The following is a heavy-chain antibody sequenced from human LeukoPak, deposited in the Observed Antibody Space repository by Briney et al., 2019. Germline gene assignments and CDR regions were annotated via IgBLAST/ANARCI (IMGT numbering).Heavy chain of an antibody. D-gene: IGHD1-26*01. Sequence: GGSLRLSCAAYGLTFSSFEMKCVSQPQGKGLEWVSYISSSGSTIYYADSVKGRFTISRDNSKNTLYLQMNSLRAEDTAVYYCAKGLRKLIVGSTEYYFDYWGQGTLVTVSS. J-gene: IGHJ4*02. V-gene: IGHV3-48*03. CDR1: GLTFSSFE. CDR3: AKGLRKLIVGSTEYYFDY. CDR2: ISSSGSTI.